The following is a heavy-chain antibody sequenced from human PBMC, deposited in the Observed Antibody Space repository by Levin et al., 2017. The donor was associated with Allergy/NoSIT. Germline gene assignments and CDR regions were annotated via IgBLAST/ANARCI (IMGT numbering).Heavy chain of an antibody. J-gene: IGHJ5*02. CDR2: ISGSGGNT. V-gene: IGHV3-23*01. CDR3: AKRRKSESSGYLGNWFDT. D-gene: IGHD6-19*01. Sequence: GESLKISCAASGFTFISYAINWVRQAPGKGLEWVSGISGSGGNTYYADSVKGRFTISRDNSKSTVYLQMNSLRAEDTAVYYCAKRRKSESSGYLGNWFDTWGQGALVTVSS. CDR1: GFTFISYA.